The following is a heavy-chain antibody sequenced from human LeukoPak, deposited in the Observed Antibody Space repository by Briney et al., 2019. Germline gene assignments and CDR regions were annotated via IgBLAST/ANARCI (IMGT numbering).Heavy chain of an antibody. V-gene: IGHV3-23*01. Sequence: GGSLRLSCAASGFTFSKFCMMWVRQAPGEGLEWVSSIAGTGETYCADSVKGRFTVSRDNSKSTLYLQINSLTAEDTALYCCAKGKAPGAVDWFDPWGQGTLVTVSS. J-gene: IGHJ5*02. CDR2: IAGTGET. CDR3: AKGKAPGAVDWFDP. D-gene: IGHD2-8*02. CDR1: GFTFSKFC.